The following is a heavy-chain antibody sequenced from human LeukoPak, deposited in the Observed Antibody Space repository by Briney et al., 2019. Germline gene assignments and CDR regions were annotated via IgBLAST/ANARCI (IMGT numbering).Heavy chain of an antibody. Sequence: ASVKVSCKASGYTFTSYGISWVRQAPGQGLEWMGWISAYNGNTNYAQKLQGRVTMTTDTSTSTAYMELRSLRSDDTAVYYCAREFGWEPLWDSGSDYWGQGTLVTVSS. J-gene: IGHJ4*02. CDR3: AREFGWEPLWDSGSDY. V-gene: IGHV1-18*01. CDR1: GYTFTSYG. CDR2: ISAYNGNT. D-gene: IGHD1-26*01.